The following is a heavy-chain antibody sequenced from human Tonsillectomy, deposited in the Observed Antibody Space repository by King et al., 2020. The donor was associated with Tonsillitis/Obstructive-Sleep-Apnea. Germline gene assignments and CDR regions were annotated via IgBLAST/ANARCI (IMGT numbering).Heavy chain of an antibody. CDR1: GFTFSTYS. CDR3: ARWWGDAFDV. D-gene: IGHD2-15*01. V-gene: IGHV3-30*15. Sequence: VQLVESGGGVVQPGRSLRLSCAASGFTFSTYSMHWVRQAPGKGLEWVVIISYDGSDDYNADSVKGRFTIARDNSKNTLYLQMSSLRPEDTAVYYCARWWGDAFDVWGQGTMVTVSS. CDR2: ISYDGSDD. J-gene: IGHJ3*01.